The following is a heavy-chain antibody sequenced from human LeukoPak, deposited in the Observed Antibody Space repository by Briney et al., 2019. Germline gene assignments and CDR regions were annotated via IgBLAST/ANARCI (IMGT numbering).Heavy chain of an antibody. CDR2: ISSSSSYI. D-gene: IGHD5-18*01. J-gene: IGHJ2*01. V-gene: IGHV3-21*01. Sequence: GGSLRPSCAASGFTFSSYSMNWVRQAPGKGLEWVSSISSSSSYIYYADSVKGRFTISRDNAKNSLYLQMNSLRAEDTAVYYCARAGTAMATYWYFDLWGRGTLVTVSS. CDR1: GFTFSSYS. CDR3: ARAGTAMATYWYFDL.